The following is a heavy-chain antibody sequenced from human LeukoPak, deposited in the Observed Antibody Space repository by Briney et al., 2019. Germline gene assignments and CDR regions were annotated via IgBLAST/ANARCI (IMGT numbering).Heavy chain of an antibody. CDR3: ARGDGYEDY. CDR1: SGSISTSNYY. D-gene: IGHD5-12*01. V-gene: IGHV4-61*05. CDR2: IFYSGST. J-gene: IGHJ4*02. Sequence: PSETLSLTCTVSSGSISTSNYYWGWVRQPPGKALEWIGNIFYSGSTNYNPSLKSRVTISVGTSKNQFSLKLSSVTATDTAVYYCARGDGYEDYWGQGTLVTVSS.